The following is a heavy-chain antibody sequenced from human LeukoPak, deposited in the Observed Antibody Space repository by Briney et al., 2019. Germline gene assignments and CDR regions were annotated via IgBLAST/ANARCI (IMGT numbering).Heavy chain of an antibody. CDR3: ARQKHSNYVDY. CDR2: IYYSGST. D-gene: IGHD4-11*01. V-gene: IGHV4-59*08. Sequence: KPSETLSLTCTVSGGSISSYYWSWIRQPPGKGLEWIGYIYYSGSTNYNPSLKSRVTISVDTSKNQFSLKLSSATAADTAVYYCARQKHSNYVDYWGQGTLVTVSS. CDR1: GGSISSYY. J-gene: IGHJ4*02.